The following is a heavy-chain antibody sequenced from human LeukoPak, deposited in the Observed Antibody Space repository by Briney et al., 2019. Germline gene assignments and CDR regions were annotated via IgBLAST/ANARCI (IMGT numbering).Heavy chain of an antibody. D-gene: IGHD3-9*01. Sequence: SKNLFVTCTVSGGSSSSSSYYWGLIRQPPGKRLKWMGSIYYSGSTYYNPSLQSRVTISVDTSKNQLSLKLSFVTAADTAVYFFKQKTAYEILTGYYLYYFDYWGQGTLVTVSS. J-gene: IGHJ4*02. CDR1: GGSSSSSSYY. V-gene: IGHV4-39*01. CDR2: IYYSGST. CDR3: KQKTAYEILTGYYLYYFDY.